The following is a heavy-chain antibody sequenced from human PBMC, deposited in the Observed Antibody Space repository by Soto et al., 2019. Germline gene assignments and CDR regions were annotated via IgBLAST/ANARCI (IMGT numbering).Heavy chain of an antibody. V-gene: IGHV3-48*01. D-gene: IGHD6-19*01. Sequence: GGSLRLSCATSGFAFNLYSMNWVRQAPGKGLEWISYIGNNTNSVYYADSVKGRFTISRDNAKNSLYLQMNSLRADDTAVYYCKGAGHSSHWGLGTLVTVSS. CDR2: IGNNTNSV. J-gene: IGHJ4*02. CDR1: GFAFNLYS. CDR3: KGAGHSSH.